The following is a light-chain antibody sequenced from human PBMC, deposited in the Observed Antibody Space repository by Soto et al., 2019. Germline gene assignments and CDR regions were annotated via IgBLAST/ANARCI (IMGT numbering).Light chain of an antibody. Sequence: QSALTQPASVSGSPGQSITISCTGTRSDVGSYNLVSWYQQHPGKAPKLMIYEGSKRPSGVSNRFSGSKSGNTASLTISGLQAEDEADYYCCSYAGSNILVFGGGTKRTVL. CDR1: RSDVGSYNL. J-gene: IGLJ2*01. CDR3: CSYAGSNILV. CDR2: EGS. V-gene: IGLV2-23*01.